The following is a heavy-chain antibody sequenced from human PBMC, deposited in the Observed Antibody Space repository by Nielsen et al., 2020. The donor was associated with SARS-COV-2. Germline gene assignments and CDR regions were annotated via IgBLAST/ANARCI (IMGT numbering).Heavy chain of an antibody. Sequence: WIRQPPGKGLEWVAVISYDGTNRDYADSVRGRFTISRDNSKSTLYLQMKSLRVEDTAVYYCAKDHAEQQLEDYSYHGMDVWGQGTTVTVSS. CDR2: ISYDGTNR. CDR3: AKDHAEQQLEDYSYHGMDV. V-gene: IGHV3-33*06. D-gene: IGHD6-13*01. J-gene: IGHJ6*02.